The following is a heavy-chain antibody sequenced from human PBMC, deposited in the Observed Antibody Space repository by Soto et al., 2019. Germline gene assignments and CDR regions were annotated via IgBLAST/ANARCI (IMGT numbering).Heavy chain of an antibody. Sequence: PSETLSLTCTVSGGSISSYYWSWIRQPPGKGLEWIGYIYYSGSTNYNPSLKSRVTISVDTSKNQFSLKLSSVTAADTAVYSCARLGSGYDYVDYWGQGTLVTVSS. CDR1: GGSISSYY. D-gene: IGHD5-12*01. CDR3: ARLGSGYDYVDY. V-gene: IGHV4-59*08. J-gene: IGHJ4*02. CDR2: IYYSGST.